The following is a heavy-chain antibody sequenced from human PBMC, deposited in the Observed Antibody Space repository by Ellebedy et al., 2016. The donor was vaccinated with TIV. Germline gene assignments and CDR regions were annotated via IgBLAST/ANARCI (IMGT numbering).Heavy chain of an antibody. CDR3: ALSGYRGYDRPV. D-gene: IGHD5-12*01. Sequence: GGSLRLXCAASGFTFNIHAMAWVRQPPGKGLEWVSVIRRVNTDTSYADSVRGRFTVSRDNSRDTLFLQMDSLRVEDTAIYYCALSGYRGYDRPVWGQGTMVTVSS. J-gene: IGHJ3*01. CDR2: IRRVNTDT. CDR1: GFTFNIHA. V-gene: IGHV3-23*03.